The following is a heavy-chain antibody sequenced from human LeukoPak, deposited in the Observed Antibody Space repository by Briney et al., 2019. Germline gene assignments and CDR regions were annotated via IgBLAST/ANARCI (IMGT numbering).Heavy chain of an antibody. CDR2: IYTSGST. D-gene: IGHD3-22*01. CDR3: ARDRSMIVTN. Sequence: SETLSLTCTVSGGSISSGSYYWSWIRQPAWKGLEWIGRIYTSGSTNYNPSLKSRVTISVDTSKNQFSLKLSSVTAADTAVYYCARDRSMIVTNWGHGTLVAVSS. J-gene: IGHJ4*01. V-gene: IGHV4-61*02. CDR1: GGSISSGSYY.